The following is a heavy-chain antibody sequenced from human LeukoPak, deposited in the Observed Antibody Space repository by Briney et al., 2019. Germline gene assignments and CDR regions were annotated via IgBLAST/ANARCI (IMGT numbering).Heavy chain of an antibody. CDR2: ISDTGTT. D-gene: IGHD3-22*01. J-gene: IGHJ4*02. Sequence: ASETLSLTCTVSGGSISSYYWNWIRQPPGKGPEWIGCISDTGTTKYNPAFKSRVTISVGTSKNQFSLKLTSVTATDTAVYFCATGYYEPFEKWGQGTLVSVSS. V-gene: IGHV4-59*01. CDR3: ATGYYEPFEK. CDR1: GGSISSYY.